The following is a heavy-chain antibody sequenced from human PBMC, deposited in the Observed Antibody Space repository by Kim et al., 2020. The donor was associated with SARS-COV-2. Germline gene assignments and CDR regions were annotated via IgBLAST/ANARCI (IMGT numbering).Heavy chain of an antibody. V-gene: IGHV3-73*01. J-gene: IGHJ4*02. Sequence: GGSLRLSCTASGFTFSGSAIHWVRQASGKGLEWVGRIRSKPNNYATTYAASVKGRFTISRDDLQNTAYLQMNSLKTEDTAIYYCTRWQVGGSPFDYWGQGTLVTVSS. D-gene: IGHD1-26*01. CDR2: IRSKPNNYAT. CDR1: GFTFSGSA. CDR3: TRWQVGGSPFDY.